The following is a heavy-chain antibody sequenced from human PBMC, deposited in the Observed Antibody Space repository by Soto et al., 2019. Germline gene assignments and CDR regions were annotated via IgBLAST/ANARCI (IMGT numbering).Heavy chain of an antibody. V-gene: IGHV4-61*01. CDR2: IYYSGST. J-gene: IGHJ4*02. CDR3: ARGRLYLLDY. CDR1: GGSVSSGSYY. Sequence: SETLSLTCTVSGGSVSSGSYYWSWIRQPPGKGLEWIEYIYYSGSTNYNPSLTSRVTISVDTSKNQFSLKLSSVTAADTAVYYCARGRLYLLDYWGQGTLVTVSS.